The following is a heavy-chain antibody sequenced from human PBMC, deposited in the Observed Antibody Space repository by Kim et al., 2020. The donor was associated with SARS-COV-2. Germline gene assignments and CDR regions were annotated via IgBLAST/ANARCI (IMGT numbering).Heavy chain of an antibody. CDR1: GGSIGSSGYY. V-gene: IGHV4-39*01. Sequence: SETLSLTCTVSGGSIGSSGYYWGWLRQAPGKGLEWIGSFFYSGSTYYNPSLKSRVAISVDTSKNQLSLKLSSVTAADTAVYYCARRTAARPYDYWGQGTLVTVSS. J-gene: IGHJ4*02. CDR3: ARRTAARPYDY. D-gene: IGHD6-6*01. CDR2: FFYSGST.